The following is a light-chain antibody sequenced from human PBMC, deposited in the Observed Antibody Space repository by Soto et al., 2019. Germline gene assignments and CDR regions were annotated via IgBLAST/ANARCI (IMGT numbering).Light chain of an antibody. Sequence: QSALTQPASVSGSLGQSITISCTGTSSDVGVYNYVSWYQQHPDKAPKLMIYEVTNRPSGVSNRFSGSKSGNTASLTISGLQAEAEADYYCSSYTSSSTYVFGTGTKVTVL. CDR2: EVT. J-gene: IGLJ1*01. CDR3: SSYTSSSTYV. V-gene: IGLV2-14*01. CDR1: SSDVGVYNY.